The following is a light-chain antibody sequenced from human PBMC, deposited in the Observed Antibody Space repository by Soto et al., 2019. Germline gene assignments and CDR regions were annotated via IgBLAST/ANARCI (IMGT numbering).Light chain of an antibody. CDR1: QIISNY. V-gene: IGKV1-39*01. CDR3: QQTYSTLMYT. J-gene: IGKJ2*01. CDR2: AAS. Sequence: DIQMTQSPSSLSASVGDRVTITCRASQIISNYLNWYQQKPGKAPKLLIFAASSLQSGVPSMFSGSGSGTHFTLTISSLQPEDFATYYCQQTYSTLMYTFGQGTKVDSK.